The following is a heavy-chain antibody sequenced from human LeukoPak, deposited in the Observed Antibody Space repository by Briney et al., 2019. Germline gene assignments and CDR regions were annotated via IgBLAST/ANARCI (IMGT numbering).Heavy chain of an antibody. D-gene: IGHD2-2*03. Sequence: GGSLRLSCAASGFTFSSYWMSWVRQAPGKGLEWVANIKQDGSEKYYVDSVKGRFIISRDNAKNSLYLQMNSLRAEDTAVYYCARDGYCSSTSCPTYYYYGMDVWGQGTTVTVSS. CDR1: GFTFSSYW. CDR2: IKQDGSEK. CDR3: ARDGYCSSTSCPTYYYYGMDV. V-gene: IGHV3-7*03. J-gene: IGHJ6*02.